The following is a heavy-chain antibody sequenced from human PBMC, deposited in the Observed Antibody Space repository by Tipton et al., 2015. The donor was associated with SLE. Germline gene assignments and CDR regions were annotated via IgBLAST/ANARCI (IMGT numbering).Heavy chain of an antibody. Sequence: SLRLSCAASGFTFNTYWMHWVRQAPGTGLVWVSRINSDGSVTSYADSVKGRFTISRDNAKNTLYLQMNSLRAEDTAVYYCVRQLSPGWYLDYWGQGTLVTVSS. CDR3: VRQLSPGWYLDY. V-gene: IGHV3-74*01. CDR2: INSDGSVT. CDR1: GFTFNTYW. D-gene: IGHD3-16*02. J-gene: IGHJ4*02.